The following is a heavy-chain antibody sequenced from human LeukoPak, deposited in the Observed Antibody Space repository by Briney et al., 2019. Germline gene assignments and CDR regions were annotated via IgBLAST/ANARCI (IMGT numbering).Heavy chain of an antibody. CDR2: VYYTGST. J-gene: IGHJ5*02. V-gene: IGHV4-59*12. Sequence: SETLSLTCTVSGGSISSYYWSWVRQPPGKGLEWIGFVYYTGSTNYSPSLKSRVTISVDTSKNQFSLKLSSVTAADTAVYYCARLPDPWGQGTLVTVSS. CDR1: GGSISSYY. CDR3: ARLPDP.